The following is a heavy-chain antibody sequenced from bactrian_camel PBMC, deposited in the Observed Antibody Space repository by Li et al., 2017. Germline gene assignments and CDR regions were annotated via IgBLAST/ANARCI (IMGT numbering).Heavy chain of an antibody. CDR2: LYTGGSLT. CDR1: RYVYVRNC. CDR3: ATYGNSWPAAFSS. D-gene: IGHD6*01. Sequence: HVQLVESGGGSVQAGGSLRLSCAAPRYVYVRNCLGWFRQAPGKEREGVAALYTGGSLTIYADSVKGRFIISRDNAKNTVYLQMNSLKPEDTALYYCATYGNSWPAAFSSWGQGTQVTVS. J-gene: IGHJ6*01. V-gene: IGHV3S53*01.